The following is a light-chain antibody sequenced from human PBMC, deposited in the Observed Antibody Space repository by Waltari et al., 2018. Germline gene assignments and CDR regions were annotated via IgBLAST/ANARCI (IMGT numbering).Light chain of an antibody. CDR2: QAS. V-gene: IGKV1-5*03. J-gene: IGKJ1*01. Sequence: DIQMTQSPSTLSASVGDRVTITCRASQSVRNWLAWYQQKPGKAPRLLIYQASTLENGVPSGFSGSGSGTEFTLTISGLQPDDFATYYCQQYDNNRTFGQGTKVEIK. CDR3: QQYDNNRT. CDR1: QSVRNW.